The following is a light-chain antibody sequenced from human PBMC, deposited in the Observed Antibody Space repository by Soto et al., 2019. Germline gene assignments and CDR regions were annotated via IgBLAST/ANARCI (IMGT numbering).Light chain of an antibody. CDR2: EVS. CDR3: SSYAGSNLYV. Sequence: QSDLTQPPSASGAPGRAVTISCNETSSDVGGYNYVSWYQQHPGKAPKLMIYEVSKRPSGVPDRFSGSKSGNTASLTVSGLQAEDEADYYCSSYAGSNLYVFGTGTKVTVL. CDR1: SSDVGGYNY. J-gene: IGLJ1*01. V-gene: IGLV2-8*01.